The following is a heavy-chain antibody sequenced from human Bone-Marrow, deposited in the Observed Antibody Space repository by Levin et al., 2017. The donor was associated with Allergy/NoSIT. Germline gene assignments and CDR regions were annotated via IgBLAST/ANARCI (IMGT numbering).Heavy chain of an antibody. CDR3: ARGRRSSSYHHDNILGY. CDR2: INHSGST. Sequence: SETLSLTCAVYGGSFSGYYWSWIRQPPGKGLEWIGEINHSGSTNYNPSLKSRVTISVDTSKNQFSLKLSSVTAADTAVYYCARGRRSSSYHHDNILGYWGQGTLVTVSS. CDR1: GGSFSGYY. J-gene: IGHJ4*02. D-gene: IGHD2-15*01. V-gene: IGHV4-34*01.